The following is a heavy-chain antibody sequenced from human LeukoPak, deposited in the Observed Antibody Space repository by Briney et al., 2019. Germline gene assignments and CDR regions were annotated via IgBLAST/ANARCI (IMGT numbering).Heavy chain of an antibody. CDR2: ISAYNGNT. V-gene: IGHV1-18*01. D-gene: IGHD4-11*01. J-gene: IGHJ3*02. CDR3: ARGIRLQRIHDAFDI. CDR1: GYTFTSYG. Sequence: ASVKVSYKASGYTFTSYGISWVRRAPGQGLEWMGWISAYNGNTNYAQKLQGRVTMTTDTSTSTAYMELRSLRSEDTAVYYCARGIRLQRIHDAFDIWGQGTMVTVSS.